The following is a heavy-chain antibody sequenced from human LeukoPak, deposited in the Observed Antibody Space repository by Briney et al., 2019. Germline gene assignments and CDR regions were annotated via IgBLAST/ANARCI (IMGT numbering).Heavy chain of an antibody. Sequence: SQTLSLTCAISGESVSSNSATWNWIRQFPSRGLEWLGRTYYRSKWYTDYAESVRSRIVINPDTSKNQFSLHLNSVTPEDTAVYYCATSGYFREWFDSWGQGTLVTVSS. V-gene: IGHV6-1*01. CDR3: ATSGYFREWFDS. CDR2: TYYRSKWYT. J-gene: IGHJ5*01. CDR1: GESVSSNSAT. D-gene: IGHD5-12*01.